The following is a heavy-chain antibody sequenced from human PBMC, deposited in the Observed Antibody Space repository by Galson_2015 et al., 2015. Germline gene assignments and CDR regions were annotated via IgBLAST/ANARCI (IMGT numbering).Heavy chain of an antibody. CDR1: GFTFGDYA. D-gene: IGHD3-3*01. CDR3: SSGSFWSGYHVAPFDY. V-gene: IGHV3-49*03. J-gene: IGHJ4*02. Sequence: SLRLSCAASGFTFGDYAMSWFRQAPGKGLEWVGFIGSKAYGGTTEYAASVRGRFTISRDDSKSIAYLQMNSLKTEDTAVYYCSSGSFWSGYHVAPFDYWGQGTLVTVSS. CDR2: IGSKAYGGTT.